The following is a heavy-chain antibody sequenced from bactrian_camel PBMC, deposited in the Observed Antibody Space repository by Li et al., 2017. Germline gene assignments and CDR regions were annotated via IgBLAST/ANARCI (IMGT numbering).Heavy chain of an antibody. D-gene: IGHD1*01. Sequence: LVESGGGSVQAGGSLTLSCTASESTYRSICMAWFRQAPGSQRETVATVDSNGVTKVAGSVKGRFTTSQDDDKNTLYLQMNSLKPEDTAVYYCAADVLIPLQSRPLRPACKSDRQYLNYWGQGTQVTVS. CDR1: ESTYRSIC. J-gene: IGHJ4*01. CDR3: AADVLIPLQSRPLRPACKSDRQYLNY. V-gene: IGHV3S53*01. CDR2: VDSNGVT.